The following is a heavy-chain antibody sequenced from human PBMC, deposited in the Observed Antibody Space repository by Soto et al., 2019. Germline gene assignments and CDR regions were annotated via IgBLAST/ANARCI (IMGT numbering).Heavy chain of an antibody. D-gene: IGHD1-1*01. CDR3: TREEETTLIPDYTYYAMDL. V-gene: IGHV3-21*02. CDR1: GFDFSIYA. CDR2: STTRNN. J-gene: IGHJ6*02. Sequence: EEQLVESGGGLVKPGGSLRLSCSASGFDFSIYAIHWVRQAPGRGLELVSSSTTRNNYYADSVKGRFTLSRDNAQNSVFLYMDSLTAADTAVHYCTREEETTLIPDYTYYAMDLWGQGTTVIVSS.